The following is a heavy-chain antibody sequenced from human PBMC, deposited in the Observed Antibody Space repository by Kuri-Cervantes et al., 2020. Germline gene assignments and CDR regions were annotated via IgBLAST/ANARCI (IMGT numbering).Heavy chain of an antibody. CDR1: GGSISNYY. CDR3: ARDYDILTGYQNWYFDL. J-gene: IGHJ2*01. Sequence: GSLRLSCTVSGGSISNYYWSWIRQPPGKGLEWIGYIYYSGSTNYNPSLKSQVTISVDTSKNQFSLKLSSVTAADTAVYYCARDYDILTGYQNWYFDLWGRGTLVTVSS. CDR2: IYYSGST. D-gene: IGHD3-9*01. V-gene: IGHV4-59*13.